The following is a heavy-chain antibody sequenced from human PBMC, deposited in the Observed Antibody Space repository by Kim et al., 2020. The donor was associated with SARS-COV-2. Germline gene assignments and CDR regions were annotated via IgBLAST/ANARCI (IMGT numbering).Heavy chain of an antibody. D-gene: IGHD3-3*01. Sequence: SLKSRVTISVDTSKNQFSLKLSSVTAADTAVYYCARAFIRCLEWENWFDPWGQGTLVTVSS. CDR3: ARAFIRCLEWENWFDP. J-gene: IGHJ5*02. V-gene: IGHV4-31*02.